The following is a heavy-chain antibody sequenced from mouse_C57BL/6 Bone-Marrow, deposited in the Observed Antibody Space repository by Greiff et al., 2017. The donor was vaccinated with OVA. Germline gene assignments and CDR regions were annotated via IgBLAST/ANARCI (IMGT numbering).Heavy chain of an antibody. CDR2: IHPSDSDT. J-gene: IGHJ2*01. V-gene: IGHV1-74*01. CDR1: GYTFTSYW. CDR3: AIERVVEYYFDY. Sequence: VKLQQPGAELVKPGASVKVSCKASGYTFTSYWMHWVKQRPGQGLEWIGRIHPSDSDTNYNQKFKGKATLTVDKSSSTAYMQLSRLTSEDSAVYYCAIERVVEYYFDYWGQGTTLTVSS.